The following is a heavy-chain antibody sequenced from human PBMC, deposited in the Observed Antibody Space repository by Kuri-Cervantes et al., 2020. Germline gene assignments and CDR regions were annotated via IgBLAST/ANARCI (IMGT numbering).Heavy chain of an antibody. J-gene: IGHJ4*02. CDR2: INHSGST. CDR3: ATRGQLEGYYFDY. CDR1: GGSLSGHY. V-gene: IGHV4-34*01. Sequence: GSLRLSCGVTGGSLSGHYWSFVRQTPGKGLEWIGEINHSGSTNYNPSLKSRVTISVDTSKNQFSLKLSSVTAADTAVYYCATRGQLEGYYFDYWGQGTLVTVSS. D-gene: IGHD6-6*01.